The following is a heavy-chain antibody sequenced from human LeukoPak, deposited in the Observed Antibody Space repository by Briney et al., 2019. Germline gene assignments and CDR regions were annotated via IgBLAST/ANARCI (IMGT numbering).Heavy chain of an antibody. V-gene: IGHV1-46*01. CDR2: INTSGGTT. CDR1: GYTFASYY. CDR3: ARILQWETGFDY. J-gene: IGHJ4*02. Sequence: ASVKVSCKASGYTFASYYIHWVRQAPGQGLEWMGIINTSGGTTIYAQNFQGRITMTRDTSTSTVYMELSSLRSEDTAVYYCARILQWETGFDYWGQGTLVTVSS. D-gene: IGHD1-26*01.